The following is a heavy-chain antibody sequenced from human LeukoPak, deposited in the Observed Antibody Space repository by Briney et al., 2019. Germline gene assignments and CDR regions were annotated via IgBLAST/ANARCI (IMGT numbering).Heavy chain of an antibody. D-gene: IGHD1-26*01. J-gene: IGHJ4*02. Sequence: SETLSLTCGVSGGSITTTNYWSWVRPPPGGGLEWIGEISLAGRTRYNPSLKSRVNISIDESKNHLYLNLASVTAADTAVYYCSRESGAFSPFGYWGQGTLVTVTS. CDR3: SRESGAFSPFGY. V-gene: IGHV4-4*02. CDR1: GGSITTTNY. CDR2: ISLAGRT.